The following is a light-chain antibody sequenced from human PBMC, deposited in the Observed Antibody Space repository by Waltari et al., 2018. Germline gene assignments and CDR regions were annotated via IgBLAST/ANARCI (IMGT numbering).Light chain of an antibody. CDR3: SSYAGTNNVV. CDR1: SSDVGGLNY. J-gene: IGLJ2*01. Sequence: QSALTQPPSASGSPGQSVPISCTATSSDVGGLNYVSWYQQHPGKAPKLMIYEVSKRPSGVPDRFSGSKSGNTASLTVSGLQAEDEGDYYCSSYAGTNNVVFGGGTKLTVL. CDR2: EVS. V-gene: IGLV2-8*01.